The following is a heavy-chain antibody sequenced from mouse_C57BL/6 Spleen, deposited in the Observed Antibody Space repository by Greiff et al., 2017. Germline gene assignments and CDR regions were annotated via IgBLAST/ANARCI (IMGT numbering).Heavy chain of an antibody. CDR1: GYTFTSYW. CDR2: IDPSDSET. Sequence: QVQLQQPGAELVRPGSSVKLSCKASGYTFTSYWMHWVKQRPIQGLEWIGNIDPSDSETHYNQKFKDKATLTVDKSSSTAYMQLSSLTSEDSAVYYCARAYGSSYAWYFDVWGTGTTVTVSS. J-gene: IGHJ1*03. D-gene: IGHD1-1*01. V-gene: IGHV1-52*01. CDR3: ARAYGSSYAWYFDV.